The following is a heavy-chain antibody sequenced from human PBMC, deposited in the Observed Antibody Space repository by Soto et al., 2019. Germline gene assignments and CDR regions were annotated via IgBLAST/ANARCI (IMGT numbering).Heavy chain of an antibody. CDR2: IIPIFGTA. J-gene: IGHJ6*02. Sequence: SVKVSCKASGGTFSSYAISWVRQAPGQGLEWMGGIIPIFGTANYAQKFQGRVTITADKSTSTAYMELSSLRSEDTAVYYCARDGARYCSGGSCYFSDHFPYYGMDVWGQGTTVTVSS. CDR3: ARDGARYCSGGSCYFSDHFPYYGMDV. D-gene: IGHD2-15*01. CDR1: GGTFSSYA. V-gene: IGHV1-69*06.